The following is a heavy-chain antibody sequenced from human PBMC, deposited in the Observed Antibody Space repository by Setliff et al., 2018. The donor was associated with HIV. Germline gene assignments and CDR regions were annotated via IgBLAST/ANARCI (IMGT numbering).Heavy chain of an antibody. CDR1: GLTFSNYG. CDR3: VKGGMTTAAFNI. Sequence: GGSLRLSCAASGLTFSNYGMHWVRQPPGKGLEWVAFIRYDGTNKYYADSVRGRFTISRDDSKSTLYVQMNSLRLEDTALYYCVKGGMTTAAFNIWGPGTMVTVSS. CDR2: IRYDGTNK. D-gene: IGHD3-16*01. J-gene: IGHJ3*02. V-gene: IGHV3-30*02.